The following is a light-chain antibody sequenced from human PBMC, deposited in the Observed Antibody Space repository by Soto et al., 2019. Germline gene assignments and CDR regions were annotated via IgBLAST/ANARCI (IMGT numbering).Light chain of an antibody. Sequence: EIVLTQSPGTLSLSPGERATLSCRASQTLSTNSLAWYQQRPGQTPRLLIYAASTRDTDIPDRFNGSWSRTDFALTISRLEPEYFALYYCQQYNDSPLTVRAETKVDVK. J-gene: IGKJ3*01. CDR1: QTLSTNS. CDR2: AAS. CDR3: QQYNDSPLT. V-gene: IGKV3-20*01.